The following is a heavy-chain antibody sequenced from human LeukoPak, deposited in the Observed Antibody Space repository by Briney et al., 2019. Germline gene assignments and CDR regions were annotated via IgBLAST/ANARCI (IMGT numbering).Heavy chain of an antibody. J-gene: IGHJ4*02. CDR3: ARDYYDTSSFYGDSCFDY. D-gene: IGHD3-22*01. CDR1: GFTFSSYS. Sequence: PGGSLRLSCAASGFTFSSYSMNWVRQAPGKGLEWVSSISSSSSYIYYADSVKARFIISRDNSKNTLYPQMNSLRAEDTAVYYCARDYYDTSSFYGDSCFDYWGQGILVTVSS. CDR2: ISSSSSYI. V-gene: IGHV3-21*01.